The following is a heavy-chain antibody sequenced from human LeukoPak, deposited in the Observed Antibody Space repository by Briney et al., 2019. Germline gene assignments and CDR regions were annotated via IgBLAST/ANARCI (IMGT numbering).Heavy chain of an antibody. D-gene: IGHD1-26*01. CDR2: VHHTGST. J-gene: IGHJ4*02. CDR1: GVSISNNYFY. V-gene: IGHV4-39*01. CDR3: ATLGLLRGAGFNLATHFDF. Sequence: SETLSLTCSVSGVSISNNYFYWAWIRQPPGKGLELIGYVHHTGSTFHNSSLKSRVTISADTSQNQSSLSLTSVTAADTAVYYCATLGLLRGAGFNLATHFDFWGQGTLVTVSS.